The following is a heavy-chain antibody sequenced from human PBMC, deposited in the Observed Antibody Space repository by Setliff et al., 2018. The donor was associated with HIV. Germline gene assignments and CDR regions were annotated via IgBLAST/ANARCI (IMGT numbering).Heavy chain of an antibody. CDR1: GGSFSGYY. CDR3: ARGLDYYGSGSYLPLGY. CDR2: INHSGST. D-gene: IGHD3-10*01. V-gene: IGHV4-34*01. Sequence: PSETLSLTCAGFGGSFSGYYRTWIRQPPGKGLEWIGEINHSGSTDYNPSLKSQVTISVDTSKRQFSLKLSSVTAADTAVYYCARGLDYYGSGSYLPLGYWGQGTLVTVSS. J-gene: IGHJ4*02.